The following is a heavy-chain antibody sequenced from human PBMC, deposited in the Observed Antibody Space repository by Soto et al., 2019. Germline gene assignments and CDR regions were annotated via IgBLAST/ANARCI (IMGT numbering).Heavy chain of an antibody. CDR2: IYHSGST. V-gene: IGHV4-30-2*01. CDR1: GGSISSGGYS. CDR3: ARGLGDGSGKTYHYYYGMDV. Sequence: SETLSLTCAVSGGSISSGGYSWSWIRQPPGKGLEWIGYIYHSGSTYYNPSLKSRVTISVDRSKNQFSLKLSSVTAADTAVYYCARGLGDGSGKTYHYYYGMDVWGQGTTVTVSS. D-gene: IGHD3-10*01. J-gene: IGHJ6*02.